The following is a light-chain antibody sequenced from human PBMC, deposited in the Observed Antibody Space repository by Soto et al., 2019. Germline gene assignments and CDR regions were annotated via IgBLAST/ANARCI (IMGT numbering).Light chain of an antibody. Sequence: QSVLTQPPSVSGAPGQRVTISCTGSSSSIGAGYDVHWYHQLPGAAPKLLVSGNNNRPSGVPDRFSASKSGTSASLPITGLQTEDEAQYYCQSYDSRLTAYVFGTGTKLTVL. J-gene: IGLJ1*01. CDR1: SSSIGAGYD. V-gene: IGLV1-40*01. CDR3: QSYDSRLTAYV. CDR2: GNN.